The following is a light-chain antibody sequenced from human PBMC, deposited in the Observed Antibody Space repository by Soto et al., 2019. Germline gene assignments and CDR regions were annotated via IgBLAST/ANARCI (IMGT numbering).Light chain of an antibody. Sequence: DIQMTQSPSSLSASVGDRVTITCQARQDISNYLNWYQQKPGKAPKLLIYDACNLETGVPSRFSGSGSGTDFTFTISSLQPEDIATYYCQQYDNLPFTFGQGTRLEIK. V-gene: IGKV1-33*01. J-gene: IGKJ5*01. CDR3: QQYDNLPFT. CDR2: DAC. CDR1: QDISNY.